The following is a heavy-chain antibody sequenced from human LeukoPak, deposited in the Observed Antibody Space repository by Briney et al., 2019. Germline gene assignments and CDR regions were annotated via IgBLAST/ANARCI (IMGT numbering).Heavy chain of an antibody. J-gene: IGHJ4*02. V-gene: IGHV4-39*01. Sequence: SETLSLTCSVSGGSISNRDYYWGWIRQPPGKGLEWIGSISYSGGTYSSPSLKGRVTISVDRSKNQLSLEVTSVTAADTAVYYCARQDDFWSGYGFFDYWGQGTLVTVSS. CDR1: GGSISNRDYY. D-gene: IGHD3-3*01. CDR3: ARQDDFWSGYGFFDY. CDR2: ISYSGGT.